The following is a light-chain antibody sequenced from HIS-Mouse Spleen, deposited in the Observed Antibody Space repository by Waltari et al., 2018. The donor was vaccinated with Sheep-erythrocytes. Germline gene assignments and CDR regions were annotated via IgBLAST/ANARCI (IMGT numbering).Light chain of an antibody. CDR2: DFS. V-gene: IGLV2-14*03. Sequence: QSALTQPASVSGSPGQSITISCTGTSSDVGGYNYVSWYQQHPGKAPKPMIYDFSNRPSGVSNRLSGSKSGNTASLTISGLQAEDEADYYCSSYTSSSTLVFGTGTKVTVL. CDR3: SSYTSSSTLV. CDR1: SSDVGGYNY. J-gene: IGLJ1*01.